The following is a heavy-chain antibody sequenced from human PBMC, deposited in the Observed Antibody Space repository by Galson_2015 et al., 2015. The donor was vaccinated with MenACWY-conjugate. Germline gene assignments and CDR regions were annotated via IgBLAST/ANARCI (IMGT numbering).Heavy chain of an antibody. J-gene: IGHJ6*02. V-gene: IGHV4-59*01. Sequence: ETLSLTCIVSGGSLSTYYWSWIRQPPGTGLEWIGSIYYSGSTNYNPSLKSRVTISVYTSKNQFSLKLTSVTAADTAVDYCARVPVDYRDYVHYGMDVWGQGTTVTVSS. CDR3: ARVPVDYRDYVHYGMDV. CDR1: GGSLSTYY. D-gene: IGHD4-17*01. CDR2: IYYSGST.